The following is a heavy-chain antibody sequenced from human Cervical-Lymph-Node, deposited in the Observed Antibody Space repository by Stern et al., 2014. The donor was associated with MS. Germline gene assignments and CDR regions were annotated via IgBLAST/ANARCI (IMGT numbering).Heavy chain of an antibody. J-gene: IGHJ4*02. CDR3: VRDQAGVAVY. Sequence: QLVQSGAEVKKPGSSMKVSCKASTDTFSNIDISWVRQAPGQGLEWLGVIIPFFGTANDARKVQDRLRITADVSTSTVTMELSSLRTEDTAVYYCVRDQAGVAVYWGQGSLVTVSS. V-gene: IGHV1-69*01. CDR1: TDTFSNID. CDR2: IIPFFGTA. D-gene: IGHD6-19*01.